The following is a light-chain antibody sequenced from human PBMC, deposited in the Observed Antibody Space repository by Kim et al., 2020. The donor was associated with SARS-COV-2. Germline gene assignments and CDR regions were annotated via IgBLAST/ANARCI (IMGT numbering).Light chain of an antibody. CDR2: AAS. J-gene: IGKJ2*01. V-gene: IGKV1-12*02. CDR1: QGISSW. Sequence: IQMTQSPSSLSASVGDRVTITCRASQGISSWLVWYQQRPGQAPRLLIYAASTLQTGVPSRFSGSGSGTDFTLTISSLQPEDFATYYCQQTDSFPYTFGQGTKLEI. CDR3: QQTDSFPYT.